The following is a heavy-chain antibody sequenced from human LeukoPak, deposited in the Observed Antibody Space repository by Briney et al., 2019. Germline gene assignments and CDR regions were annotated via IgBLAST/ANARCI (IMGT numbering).Heavy chain of an antibody. CDR1: GGSISSYY. Sequence: SETLSLTCTVSGGSISSYYWSWIRQPAGKGLEWIGRIYTSGSTNYNPSLKSRVTMSVDTSKNQFSLKLSSVTAADTAVYYCARGRVRYAAGTRAAYYYYYYYMDVWGRGTTVTVSS. D-gene: IGHD6-13*01. CDR2: IYTSGST. V-gene: IGHV4-4*07. J-gene: IGHJ6*03. CDR3: ARGRVRYAAGTRAAYYYYYYYMDV.